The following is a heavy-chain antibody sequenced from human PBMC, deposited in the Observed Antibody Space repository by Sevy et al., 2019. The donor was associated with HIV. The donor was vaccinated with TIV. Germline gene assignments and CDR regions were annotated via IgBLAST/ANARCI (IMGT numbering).Heavy chain of an antibody. D-gene: IGHD3-10*01. CDR1: GFTFRTSG. CDR3: AKDYSAGITMVRGAYRARGDYFDY. V-gene: IGHV3-30*18. Sequence: GGSLRLSCVTSGFTFRTSGMHWVRQSPGKGLEWVAVISYDEAHKNYAGSVKGRFSISKDNSKNTLYLQMSSLRTEDTAVYYCAKDYSAGITMVRGAYRARGDYFDYWGQRTQVTVSS. J-gene: IGHJ4*02. CDR2: ISYDEAHK.